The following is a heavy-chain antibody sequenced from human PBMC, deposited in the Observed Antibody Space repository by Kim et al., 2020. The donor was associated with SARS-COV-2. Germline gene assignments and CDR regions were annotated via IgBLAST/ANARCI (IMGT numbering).Heavy chain of an antibody. CDR3: ARRFALRYFDWSGDAFDI. CDR2: IYYSGST. Sequence: SETLSLTCTVSGGSISSSSYYWGWIRQPPGKGLEWIGSIYYSGSTYYNPSLKSRVTISVDTSKNQFSLKLSSVTAADTAVYYCARRFALRYFDWSGDAFDIWGQGTMVTVSS. J-gene: IGHJ3*02. D-gene: IGHD3-9*01. V-gene: IGHV4-39*01. CDR1: GGSISSSSYY.